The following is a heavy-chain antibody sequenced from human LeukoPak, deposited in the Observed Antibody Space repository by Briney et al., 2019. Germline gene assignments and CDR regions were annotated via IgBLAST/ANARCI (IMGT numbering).Heavy chain of an antibody. CDR1: GFTFSNYG. V-gene: IGHV3-23*01. CDR2: ITGSGGNT. CDR3: AKSPNYDILTGYFGS. D-gene: IGHD3-9*01. J-gene: IGHJ4*02. Sequence: PGGTLRLSCAASGFTFSNYGMNWVRQAPGKGLEWVSGITGSGGNTYYADSVKGRFTISRDNSKNTMYLQMNSLRAEDTAVYYCAKSPNYDILTGYFGSWGQGNLVTVSS.